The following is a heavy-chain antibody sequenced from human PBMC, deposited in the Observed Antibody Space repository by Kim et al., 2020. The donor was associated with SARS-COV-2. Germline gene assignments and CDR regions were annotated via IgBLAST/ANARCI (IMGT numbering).Heavy chain of an antibody. J-gene: IGHJ5*02. V-gene: IGHV4-34*01. Sequence: SETLSLTCAVYGGSFSGYYWSWIRQPPGKGLEWIGEINHSGSTNYNPSLKSRVTISVDTSKNQFSLKLSSVTAADTAVYYCASGLGYCSGGSCHRPFDPWGQETLVTGST. CDR1: GGSFSGYY. D-gene: IGHD2-15*01. CDR3: ASGLGYCSGGSCHRPFDP. CDR2: INHSGST.